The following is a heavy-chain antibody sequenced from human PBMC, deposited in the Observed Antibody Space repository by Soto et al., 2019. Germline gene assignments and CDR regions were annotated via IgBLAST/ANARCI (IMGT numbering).Heavy chain of an antibody. V-gene: IGHV3-64*01. J-gene: IGHJ6*03. Sequence: GGSLRLSCAASGFTLSGYAMDWVRQAPGKGLEYVSGISSNGVGTYYANSVQGRFTTSRDNSKNTVYLQMGSLRPEDMAVYYCARRARPDFYYMDVWGKGTTVTVSS. CDR1: GFTLSGYA. D-gene: IGHD6-6*01. CDR3: ARRARPDFYYMDV. CDR2: ISSNGVGT.